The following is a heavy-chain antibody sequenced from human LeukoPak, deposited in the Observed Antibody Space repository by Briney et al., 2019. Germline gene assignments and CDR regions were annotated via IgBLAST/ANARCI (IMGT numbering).Heavy chain of an antibody. V-gene: IGHV4-61*01. CDR2: IYYSGST. J-gene: IGHJ3*02. CDR1: GGSVSSGSYY. CDR3: ARADCSGGSCYAFDI. D-gene: IGHD2-15*01. Sequence: PSETLSLTCTVSGGSVSSGSYYWSWIRQPPGKGLEWIGYIYYSGSTNYNPSLKSRVTMSVDTSENQFSLKLSSVTAADTAVYYCARADCSGGSCYAFDIWGQGTMVTVSS.